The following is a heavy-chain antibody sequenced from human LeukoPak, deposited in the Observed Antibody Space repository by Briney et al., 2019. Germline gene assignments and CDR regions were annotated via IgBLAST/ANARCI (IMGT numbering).Heavy chain of an antibody. V-gene: IGHV1-2*04. J-gene: IGHJ3*02. CDR2: INPNSGGT. D-gene: IGHD5-18*01. CDR1: GYTFTGYY. CDR3: ARAADTAMAPDDAFDI. Sequence: ASVKVSCKASGYTFTGYYMHWVRQAPGQGLDWMGWINPNSGGTNYAQKFQGWVTMTRDTSISTAYMELSRLRSDDTAVYYCARAADTAMAPDDAFDIWGQGTMVTVSS.